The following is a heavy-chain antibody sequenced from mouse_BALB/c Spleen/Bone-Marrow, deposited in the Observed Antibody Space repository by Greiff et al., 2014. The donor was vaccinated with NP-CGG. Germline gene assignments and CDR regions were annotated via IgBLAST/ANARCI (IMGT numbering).Heavy chain of an antibody. V-gene: IGHV14-4*02. CDR2: IDPENGDT. CDR3: NADTRAMDY. J-gene: IGHJ4*01. Sequence: EWIGWIDPENGDTEYAPKFQGKATLTADTSSNTAYLQLNSLTSEDTAVYYCNADTRAMDYWGQGTSVTVSS.